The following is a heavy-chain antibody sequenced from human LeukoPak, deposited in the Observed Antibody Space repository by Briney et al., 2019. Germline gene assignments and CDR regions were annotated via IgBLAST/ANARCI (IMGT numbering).Heavy chain of an antibody. V-gene: IGHV3-23*01. Sequence: PSAYLRLNCAASGFTFRNYAMSWVRQAPGKGLKSASAITGSGGTSWYADSVKGHFTISRDNSKNTLYLQMNSLGADDTAVYYCAKWGDCDGLTGYYDSDCWGQGTLVTVSS. D-gene: IGHD3-9*01. J-gene: IGHJ4*02. CDR1: GFTFRNYA. CDR3: AKWGDCDGLTGYYDSDC. CDR2: ITGSGGTS.